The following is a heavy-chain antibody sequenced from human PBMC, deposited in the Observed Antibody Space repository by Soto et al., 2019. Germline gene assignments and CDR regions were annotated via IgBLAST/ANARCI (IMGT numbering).Heavy chain of an antibody. D-gene: IGHD3-22*01. CDR3: ARSYYDSTGFAVDP. Sequence: QMQLQASGPGLVKPSETLSLTCNVSGASVSHGYWSWIRQPPGKALEWIGFMYFAGSFNYNTTLTIRATISVETSKNPFSMKLTSLPASDTAVYYCARSYYDSTGFAVDPWGQGTLVTVSS. CDR2: MYFAGSF. J-gene: IGHJ5*02. CDR1: GASVSHGY. V-gene: IGHV4-59*02.